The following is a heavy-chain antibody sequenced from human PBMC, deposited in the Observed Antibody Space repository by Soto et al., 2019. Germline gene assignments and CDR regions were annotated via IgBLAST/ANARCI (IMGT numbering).Heavy chain of an antibody. V-gene: IGHV3-23*01. J-gene: IGHJ6*02. D-gene: IGHD3-3*01. CDR2: ISSTGGST. CDR3: ARAHDYDFWSGFLLYGMDV. CDR1: RXTFSNYS. Sequence: GSLRLSGAASRXTFSNYSMSWVRQAPGKGLEWVSGISSTGGSTYYADSVKGRFTKSRDNSKNTLDLQMSSLRAEDTAIYYCARAHDYDFWSGFLLYGMDVWGQGTTGTVS.